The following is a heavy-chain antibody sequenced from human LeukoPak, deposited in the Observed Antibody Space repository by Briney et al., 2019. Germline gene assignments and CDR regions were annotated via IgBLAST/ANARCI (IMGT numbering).Heavy chain of an antibody. Sequence: SETLSLTCTVSGGSISSYYWSWIRQPPGKGLEWIGYIYYSGSTNYNPSLKSRVTISVDTSKNQFSLKLSSVTAADTAVYYCARGVSDYYYYYMDVWGKGTTVTVSS. CDR3: ARGVSDYYYYYMDV. V-gene: IGHV4-59*01. CDR2: IYYSGST. CDR1: GGSISSYY. J-gene: IGHJ6*03.